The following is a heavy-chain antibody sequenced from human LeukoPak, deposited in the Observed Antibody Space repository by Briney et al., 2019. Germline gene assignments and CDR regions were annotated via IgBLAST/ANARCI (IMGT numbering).Heavy chain of an antibody. J-gene: IGHJ5*02. CDR3: ARASSESIAARPYWFDP. CDR1: GGTFSSYA. V-gene: IGHV1-69*05. Sequence: SVKVSCTASGGTFSSYAISWVRPAPGQGLEWMGGIIPIFGTANYAQKFQGRVTITTDESTSTAYMELRSLRSEDTAVYYCARASSESIAARPYWFDPWGQGTLVTVSS. D-gene: IGHD6-6*01. CDR2: IIPIFGTA.